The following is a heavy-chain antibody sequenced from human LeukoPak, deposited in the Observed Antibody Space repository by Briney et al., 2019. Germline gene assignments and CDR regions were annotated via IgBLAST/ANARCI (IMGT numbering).Heavy chain of an antibody. J-gene: IGHJ4*02. CDR3: AKSHASIWNVYDY. CDR2: ITAGGDGT. Sequence: PGRSLRLSCAASGFTFSSYAMSWVRLAPGKGLEWVSAITAGGDGTYYADSVKGRFTISRDNLKNMVFLQMNSLRAEDTAIYYCAKSHASIWNVYDYWGQGTLVTVSS. CDR1: GFTFSSYA. D-gene: IGHD1-1*01. V-gene: IGHV3-23*01.